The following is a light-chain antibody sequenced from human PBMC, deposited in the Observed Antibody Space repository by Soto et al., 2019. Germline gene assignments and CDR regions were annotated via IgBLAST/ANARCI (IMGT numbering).Light chain of an antibody. V-gene: IGLV2-23*01. CDR1: SSDVGSYNL. CDR2: EGS. CDR3: CSYAGSSTDVV. J-gene: IGLJ2*01. Sequence: QSALTQPASVSGSPGQSITISCTGTSSDVGSYNLVSWYQQHPGKAPKLMIYEGSKRPSGVSNRFSGSKSGNTASLTISGLQAEDEADYCRCSYAGSSTDVVFGGGTKLTVL.